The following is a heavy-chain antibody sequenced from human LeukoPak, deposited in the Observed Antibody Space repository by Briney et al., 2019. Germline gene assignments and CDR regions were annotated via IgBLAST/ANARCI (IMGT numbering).Heavy chain of an antibody. CDR1: WLHLKSLY. Sequence: SETLSLLRSVSWLHLKSLYEIWLRQPPGKGLEGIGHFYDSGSTNYNPSLKSRVTMSLDTIQSDFSQKLRSVNATATLVDHCARDGYYGSGTYDYWGQGTLVTVSS. CDR3: ARDGYYGSGTYDY. V-gene: IGHV4-59*11. CDR2: FYDSGST. J-gene: IGHJ4*02. D-gene: IGHD3-10*01.